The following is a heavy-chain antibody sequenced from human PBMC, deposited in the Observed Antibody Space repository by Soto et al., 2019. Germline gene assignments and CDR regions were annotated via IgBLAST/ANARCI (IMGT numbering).Heavy chain of an antibody. D-gene: IGHD3-22*01. Sequence: EVQLLESGGGLVQPGGSLRLSCAASGFTFSSYAMSWVRQAPGKGLEWVSAISGSGGSTYYADSVKGRFTISRDNSKNTLYLQMNSLRAEDTAVYYCAKDRQKYYYDSSGYYGHDYWGQGTLVTVSS. CDR2: ISGSGGST. V-gene: IGHV3-23*01. CDR3: AKDRQKYYYDSSGYYGHDY. J-gene: IGHJ4*02. CDR1: GFTFSSYA.